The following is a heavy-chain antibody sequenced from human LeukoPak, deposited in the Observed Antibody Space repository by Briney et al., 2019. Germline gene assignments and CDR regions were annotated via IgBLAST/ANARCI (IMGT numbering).Heavy chain of an antibody. CDR2: ISGSGGIT. D-gene: IGHD5-18*01. CDR3: AKVDTGVLRYYYFDY. J-gene: IGHJ4*02. CDR1: GLTFSNYA. Sequence: GGSLRLSCAASGLTFSNYAMSWVRQAPGKGLEWVSVISGSGGITYHADSVKGRFTISRDNSKNTLYLQMNSLRAEDTAVYYCAKVDTGVLRYYYFDYWGQGTLVTVSS. V-gene: IGHV3-23*01.